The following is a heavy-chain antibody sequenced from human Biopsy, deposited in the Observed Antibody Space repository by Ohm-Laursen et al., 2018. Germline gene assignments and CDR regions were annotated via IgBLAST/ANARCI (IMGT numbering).Heavy chain of an antibody. CDR3: AKGQDLRGGAEYFQH. Sequence: AASVKVSCKASGYTFTGQYLHWVRQVPGQGLEWMGWINPPSGTTKFAQDFQGRVTMTRDTSITTAYMELRRLRSDDTAVYYCAKGQDLRGGAEYFQHWGQGALVTVSS. V-gene: IGHV1-2*02. CDR1: GYTFTGQY. J-gene: IGHJ1*01. D-gene: IGHD2-15*01. CDR2: INPPSGTT.